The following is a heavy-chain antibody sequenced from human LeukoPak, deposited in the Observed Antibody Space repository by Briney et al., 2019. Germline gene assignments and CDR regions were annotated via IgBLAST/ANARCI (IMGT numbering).Heavy chain of an antibody. Sequence: SQTLSLTCTVSGGSISSGSYYWSWIRQPAGKGLEWIGRIYTSGSTNYNPSLKSRVTISVDTSKNQFSLKLSSVTAADTAVYYCARSYSGYESDYWGQGTLVTVSS. CDR1: GGSISSGSYY. D-gene: IGHD5-12*01. CDR2: IYTSGST. CDR3: ARSYSGYESDY. V-gene: IGHV4-61*02. J-gene: IGHJ4*02.